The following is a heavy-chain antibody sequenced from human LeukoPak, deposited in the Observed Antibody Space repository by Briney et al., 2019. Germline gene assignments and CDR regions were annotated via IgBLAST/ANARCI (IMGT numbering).Heavy chain of an antibody. J-gene: IGHJ3*02. CDR2: IKQDGSMK. CDR3: ARWDAYCSGGTCYFGGFAFDI. V-gene: IGHV3-7*01. CDR1: GFTFSIYW. Sequence: GGSLRLSCAASGFTFSIYWMSWVRQAPGKGLEWVASIKQDGSMKHFLDSVKGRFTISRDNAKNSLYLQMNSLRAEDTAVYYCARWDAYCSGGTCYFGGFAFDIWGQGTMVTVSS. D-gene: IGHD2-15*01.